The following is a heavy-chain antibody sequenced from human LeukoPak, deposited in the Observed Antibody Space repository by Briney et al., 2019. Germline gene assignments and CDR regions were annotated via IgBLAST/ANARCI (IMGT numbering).Heavy chain of an antibody. CDR1: GGSISSISYY. CDR2: IYYSGST. D-gene: IGHD3-22*01. J-gene: IGHJ4*02. V-gene: IGHV4-39*01. Sequence: SETLSLTCIVSGGSISSISYYSGWIRQPPGKGLEWIGSIYYSGSTYYNPSLKSRVTISVDTSKNQFSLKLSSVTAADTAVHYCVSRNINYYDSSGYYSWGQGTLVTVSS. CDR3: VSRNINYYDSSGYYS.